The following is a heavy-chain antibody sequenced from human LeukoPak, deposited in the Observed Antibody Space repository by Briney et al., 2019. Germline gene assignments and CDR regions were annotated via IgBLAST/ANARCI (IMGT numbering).Heavy chain of an antibody. D-gene: IGHD5-18*01. V-gene: IGHV3-21*01. Sequence: GGSLRLSCEVSGFTFSSYHMNWVRQAPRKGLEWVASISTSNSYIYYADSMTGRLTISRDNAKNSLYLQMNSLRAEDTAIYYCARRATTERGHSYGLDYWGQGTLVTVSS. CDR2: ISTSNSYI. CDR1: GFTFSSYH. CDR3: ARRATTERGHSYGLDY. J-gene: IGHJ4*02.